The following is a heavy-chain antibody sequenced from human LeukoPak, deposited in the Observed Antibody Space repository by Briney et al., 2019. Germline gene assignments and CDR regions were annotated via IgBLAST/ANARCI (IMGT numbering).Heavy chain of an antibody. CDR1: GRSISSGGYY. CDR3: AREQQGLVLRGSWFDP. D-gene: IGHD2-8*02. J-gene: IGHJ5*02. CDR2: IYYSGST. V-gene: IGHV4-31*03. Sequence: SSQTLSLTCTVSGRSISSGGYYWSWIRQHPGKGLEWIGYIYYSGSTYYNPSLKSRVTISVDTSKNQFSLKLSSVTAADTAVYYCAREQQGLVLRGSWFDPWGQGTLATVSS.